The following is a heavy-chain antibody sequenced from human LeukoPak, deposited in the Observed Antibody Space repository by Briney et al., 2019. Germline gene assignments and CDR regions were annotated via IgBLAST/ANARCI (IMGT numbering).Heavy chain of an antibody. Sequence: PSETLSLTCTVSGGSISSGDYYWSWIRQPPGKGLEWIGYIYYSGSTYYNPSLKSRVTISVDMSKNQFSLKLSSVTAADTAVYYCAREGDGYNYFDYWGQGTLVTVSS. CDR3: AREGDGYNYFDY. D-gene: IGHD5-24*01. CDR2: IYYSGST. J-gene: IGHJ4*02. CDR1: GGSISSGDYY. V-gene: IGHV4-30-4*01.